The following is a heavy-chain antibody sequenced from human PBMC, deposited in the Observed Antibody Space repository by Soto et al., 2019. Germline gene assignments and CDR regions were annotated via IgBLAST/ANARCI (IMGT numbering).Heavy chain of an antibody. J-gene: IGHJ4*02. D-gene: IGHD5-18*01. CDR1: GGTFSSYT. CDR2: IIPILGIA. CDR3: ARESDTAMATGYDY. V-gene: IGHV1-69*08. Sequence: QVQLVQSGAEVKKPGSSVKVSCKASGGTFSSYTISWVRQAPGQGLEWMGRIIPILGIANYAQKFQGRVTITADKSTSTDYMELSSLRSEDTAVYYCARESDTAMATGYDYWGQGTLVTVSS.